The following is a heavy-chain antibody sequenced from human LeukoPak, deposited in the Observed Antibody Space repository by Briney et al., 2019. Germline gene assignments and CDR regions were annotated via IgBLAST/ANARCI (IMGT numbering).Heavy chain of an antibody. J-gene: IGHJ4*02. D-gene: IGHD3-10*01. CDR1: GGSIRGYY. CDR2: IYSSGST. CDR3: ARRSGSYYRY. Sequence: SETLSLTCNVSGGSIRGYYWSWIRQPPAKGLEWIGYIYSSGSTNYNPSLKSRVTMSVVTSKNQFSLKLSSVTAADTAVYYCARRSGSYYRYWGQGTLVTVSS. V-gene: IGHV4-59*12.